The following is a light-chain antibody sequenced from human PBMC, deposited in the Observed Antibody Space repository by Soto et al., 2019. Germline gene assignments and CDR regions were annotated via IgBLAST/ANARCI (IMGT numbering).Light chain of an antibody. Sequence: DIQMTQSPSSLSASLGDRVTITCRASQYISRYLNWYQHKPGKAPKLLIYAASSLQSGVPSSFSGSGSGTDFTLTISSLQPEDFATYYCQQSYSSPWTFDQGTKVEIK. J-gene: IGKJ1*01. V-gene: IGKV1-39*01. CDR3: QQSYSSPWT. CDR2: AAS. CDR1: QYISRY.